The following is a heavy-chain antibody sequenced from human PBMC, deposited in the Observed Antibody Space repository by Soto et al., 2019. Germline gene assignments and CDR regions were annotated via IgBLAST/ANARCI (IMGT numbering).Heavy chain of an antibody. CDR1: GFSHTTSGVG. CDR2: IYWDDDE. CDR3: AYASASHHHAMEV. J-gene: IGHJ6*02. D-gene: IGHD6-25*01. V-gene: IGHV2-5*02. Sequence: QITLKESGPTLVKSTQTLTLTCTFSGFSHTTSGVGVAWIRQPPGKALEWLALIYWDDDERYSPSLKTRLSITNGTSKDQVVLTMANMDPVDTATYYCAYASASHHHAMEVWGQGTTVTVSS.